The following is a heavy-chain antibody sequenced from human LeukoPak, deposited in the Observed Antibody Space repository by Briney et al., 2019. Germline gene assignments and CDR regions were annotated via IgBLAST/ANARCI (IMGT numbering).Heavy chain of an antibody. CDR3: ARAGDYPPDDAFDI. CDR1: GGSISSGGYY. V-gene: IGHV4-31*03. CDR2: IYYSGST. J-gene: IGHJ3*02. D-gene: IGHD4-17*01. Sequence: SETLSLTCTVSGGSISSGGYYWSWIRQHPGKGLEWIGYIYYSGSTYYNLSLKSRVTISVDTSKNQFSLKLSSVTAADTAVYYCARAGDYPPDDAFDIWGQGTMVTVSS.